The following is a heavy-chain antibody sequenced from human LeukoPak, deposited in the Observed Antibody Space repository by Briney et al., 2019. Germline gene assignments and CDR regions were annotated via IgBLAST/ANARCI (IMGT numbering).Heavy chain of an antibody. CDR3: ARERTGEALDY. V-gene: IGHV3-21*01. D-gene: IGHD7-27*01. J-gene: IGHJ4*02. CDR1: GFTFSSYS. CDR2: IGSSSRSI. Sequence: GGSLRLSCAASGFTFSSYSMNWVRQAPGKGLEWASSIGSSSRSIYYADSVKGRFTISRDNAKNSLYLQMNSLRAEDTAVYFCARERTGEALDYWGQGTLVTVSS.